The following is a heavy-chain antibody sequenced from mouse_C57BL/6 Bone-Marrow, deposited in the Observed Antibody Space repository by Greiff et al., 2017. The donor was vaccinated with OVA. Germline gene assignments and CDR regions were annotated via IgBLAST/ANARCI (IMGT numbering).Heavy chain of an antibody. CDR1: GFTFSSYA. CDR2: ISRGGDYI. CDR3: TRGGYGSSYEKDC. V-gene: IGHV5-9-1*02. Sequence: EVKLMESGAGLVKPGGSLKLSCAASGFTFSSYAMSWVRQTPEKRLEWVAYISRGGDYIYYADTVKGRFTISGDNARNTLYLQRSSLKSEDTAMYYGTRGGYGSSYEKDCWGKGTTLTVSS. J-gene: IGHJ2*01. D-gene: IGHD1-1*01.